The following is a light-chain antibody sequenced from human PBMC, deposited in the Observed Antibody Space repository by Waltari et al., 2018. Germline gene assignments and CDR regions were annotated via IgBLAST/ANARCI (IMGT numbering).Light chain of an antibody. CDR3: QQSYSVPRGGFA. V-gene: IGKV1-39*01. CDR2: DAS. J-gene: IGKJ3*01. CDR1: QSIANY. Sequence: DIQMTQSPSSLSASVGGRISITCRASQSIANYLNWYQQKPGKAPDLLIYDASYLFSGVPSSFSGSGSGTDFTLTIDSLQPEDFATYYCQQSYSVPRGGFAFGPGTKVDIK.